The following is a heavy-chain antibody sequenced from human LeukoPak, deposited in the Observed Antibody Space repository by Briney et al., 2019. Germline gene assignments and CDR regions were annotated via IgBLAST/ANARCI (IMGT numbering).Heavy chain of an antibody. CDR2: INPNSGGT. J-gene: IGHJ3*02. D-gene: IGHD4-23*01. Sequence: ASVKVSCKASGYTFTDYYMHWVRQAPGQGLEWMGWINPNSGGTNYAQKFQGWVAMTRDTSISTAYMELSRLRSDDTAVYYCARERRLTTVVIPDAFDIWGQGTMVTVSS. V-gene: IGHV1-2*04. CDR1: GYTFTDYY. CDR3: ARERRLTTVVIPDAFDI.